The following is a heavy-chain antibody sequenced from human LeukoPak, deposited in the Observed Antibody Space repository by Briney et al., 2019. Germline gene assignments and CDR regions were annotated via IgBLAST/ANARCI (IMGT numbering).Heavy chain of an antibody. CDR1: GGSISSYY. J-gene: IGHJ4*02. V-gene: IGHV4-59*01. CDR3: ARHGGGTYLQY. CDR2: IYYSGST. Sequence: SETLSLTCTVSGGSISSYYWSWIRQPPGKGLEWIGYIYYSGSTNYNPSLKSRVTISVDTSKNQFSLKLSSVTAADTAVYYCARHGGGTYLQYWGQGALVIVSA. D-gene: IGHD1-26*01.